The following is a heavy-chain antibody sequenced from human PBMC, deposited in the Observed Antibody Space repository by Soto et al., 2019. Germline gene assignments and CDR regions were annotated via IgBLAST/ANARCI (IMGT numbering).Heavy chain of an antibody. J-gene: IGHJ4*02. CDR1: GFTFSSYA. CDR2: ISGSGGST. V-gene: IGHV3-23*01. D-gene: IGHD3-22*01. Sequence: GGSLRLSCAASGFTFSSYAMSWVRQAPGKGLEWVSAISGSGGSTYYADSVKGRFTISRDNSKNTLYLQMNSLRAEDKAVYYCAKIERITMIVVVTNLDYWGQGTLVTVSS. CDR3: AKIERITMIVVVTNLDY.